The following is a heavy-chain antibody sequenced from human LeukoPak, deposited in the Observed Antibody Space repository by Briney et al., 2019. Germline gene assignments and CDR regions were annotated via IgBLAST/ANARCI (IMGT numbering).Heavy chain of an antibody. CDR1: GFTFSSYA. CDR3: AKDRGYCSGGSCSHFDY. D-gene: IGHD2-15*01. J-gene: IGHJ4*02. Sequence: GRSLRLSCAASGFTFSSYAMHWVRQAPGKGLEWVAVISYDGSNKYHADSVKGRFTISRDNSKNTLYLQMNSLRAEDTAVYYCAKDRGYCSGGSCSHFDYWGQGTLVTVSS. V-gene: IGHV3-30-3*01. CDR2: ISYDGSNK.